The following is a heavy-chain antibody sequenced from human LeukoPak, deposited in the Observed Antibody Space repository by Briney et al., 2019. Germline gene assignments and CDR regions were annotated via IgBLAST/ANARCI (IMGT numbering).Heavy chain of an antibody. CDR1: GYSFANYW. J-gene: IGHJ4*02. D-gene: IGHD4-17*01. CDR3: ARQSSYGDYIKY. CDR2: IYPGDSDT. Sequence: GESLKISCKGSGYSFANYWIGWVRQMPGKGLEWMGIIYPGDSDTRYSPSFQGQVTFSADKSISTAYLRWSSLKASDTAIYYCARQSSYGDYIKYWGQGTLVTVSS. V-gene: IGHV5-51*01.